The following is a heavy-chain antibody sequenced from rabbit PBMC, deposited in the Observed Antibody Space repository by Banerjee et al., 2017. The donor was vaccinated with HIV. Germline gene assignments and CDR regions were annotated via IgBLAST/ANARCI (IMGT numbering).Heavy chain of an antibody. V-gene: IGHV1S45*01. J-gene: IGHJ6*01. CDR2: IYSGSGSA. CDR3: ARDRGASGYYPDYGMDL. Sequence: QQQLEESGGDLVKPGGTLTLTCKASGFSFSSSDWICWVRQAPGKGLEWIGCIYSGSGSAWYASWAKGRFTISKTSSTTVTLQMTSLTAADTATYFCARDRGASGYYPDYGMDLWGPGTLVTVS. CDR1: GFSFSSSDW. D-gene: IGHD1-1*01.